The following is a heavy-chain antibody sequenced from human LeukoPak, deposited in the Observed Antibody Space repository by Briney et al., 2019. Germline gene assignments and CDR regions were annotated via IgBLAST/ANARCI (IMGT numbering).Heavy chain of an antibody. Sequence: ASVKVSCKASGGTFSSYAISWARQAPGQGLEWMGGIIPIFGTANYAQKFQGRVTITADESTSTAYMELSSLRSEDTAVYYCARDYYDSSYYYYMDVWGKGTTVTISS. CDR2: IIPIFGTA. CDR3: ARDYYDSSYYYYMDV. V-gene: IGHV1-69*13. J-gene: IGHJ6*03. D-gene: IGHD3-22*01. CDR1: GGTFSSYA.